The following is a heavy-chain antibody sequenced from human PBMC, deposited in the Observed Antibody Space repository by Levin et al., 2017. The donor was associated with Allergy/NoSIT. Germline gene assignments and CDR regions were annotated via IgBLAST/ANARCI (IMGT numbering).Heavy chain of an antibody. D-gene: IGHD3/OR15-3a*01. Sequence: EASVKVSCVASGFTFSNFWMSWVRQAPGKGLEWVANVKQDGSDKYYVDSVKGRFTISRDNAKNSLSLQMDSLRAEDTAVYYCATDFLAYWGQGTPVTVSS. J-gene: IGHJ4*02. CDR2: VKQDGSDK. V-gene: IGHV3-7*01. CDR1: GFTFSNFW. CDR3: ATDFLAY.